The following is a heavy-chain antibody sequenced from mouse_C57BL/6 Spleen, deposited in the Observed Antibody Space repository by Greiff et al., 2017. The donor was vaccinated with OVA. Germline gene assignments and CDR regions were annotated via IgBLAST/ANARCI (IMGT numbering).Heavy chain of an antibody. CDR2: IDPSDSYT. CDR3: ARGGNLVRWYFDV. V-gene: IGHV1-69*01. D-gene: IGHD2-14*01. Sequence: VQLQQSGAELVMPGASVKLSCKASGYTFTSYWMHWVKQRPGQGLEWIGEIDPSDSYTNYNQKFKGKSTLTVDKSSSTAYMQLSSLTSEDSAVYYCARGGNLVRWYFDVWGTGTTVTVSS. J-gene: IGHJ1*03. CDR1: GYTFTSYW.